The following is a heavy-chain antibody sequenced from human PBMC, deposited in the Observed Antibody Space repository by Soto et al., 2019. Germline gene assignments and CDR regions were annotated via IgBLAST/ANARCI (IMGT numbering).Heavy chain of an antibody. V-gene: IGHV3-7*01. CDR2: IKQDGSEK. CDR3: ARVYPGSGWPYHYYGMDV. Sequence: EVQLVESGGGLVQPGGSLRLSCVASGFTFSSYWMSWVRQAPGKGLEWVANIKQDGSEKYYVDSVKDRFTISRDNAKNSLYLQMNSLRAEDSAVYYCARVYPGSGWPYHYYGMDVWGQGTTFTVSS. J-gene: IGHJ6*02. CDR1: GFTFSSYW. D-gene: IGHD6-19*01.